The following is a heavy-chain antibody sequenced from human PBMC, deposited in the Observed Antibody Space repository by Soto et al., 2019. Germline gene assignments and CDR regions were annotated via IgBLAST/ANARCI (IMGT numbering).Heavy chain of an antibody. J-gene: IGHJ2*01. CDR3: ARVGPPSPSVIWFLDL. CDR1: GGSFRTYA. Sequence: QGQLVQSGAEVKKPGSSVKVSCKASGGSFRTYAINWVRQAPGQGLEWMGGIIPMLAAPTYAQKFQGRLTITADEPTTTVYMELSSLTSEGTAVFYCARVGPPSPSVIWFLDLWGGGTLVTVSS. D-gene: IGHD2-21*01. V-gene: IGHV1-69*01. CDR2: IIPMLAAP.